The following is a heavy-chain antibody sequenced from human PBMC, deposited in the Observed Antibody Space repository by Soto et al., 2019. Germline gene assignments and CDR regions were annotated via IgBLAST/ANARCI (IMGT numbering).Heavy chain of an antibody. CDR2: IDHSGST. J-gene: IGHJ5*02. Sequence: PSETLSLTCAVSGGSISSGGYSWSWIRQPPGKGLEWSGYIDHSGSTYYNPSLKSRVTISVDRSKNQFSLKLSSVTAADTAVYYCARVRKICSSTSCFLDWFDPWGQGTLVTVSS. CDR3: ARVRKICSSTSCFLDWFDP. V-gene: IGHV4-30-2*01. CDR1: GGSISSGGYS. D-gene: IGHD2-2*01.